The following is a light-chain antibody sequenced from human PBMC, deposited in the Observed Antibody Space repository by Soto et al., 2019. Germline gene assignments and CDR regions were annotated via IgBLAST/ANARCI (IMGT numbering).Light chain of an antibody. CDR3: QPRYNSHLT. V-gene: IGKV3-11*01. J-gene: IGKJ4*01. CDR2: DAS. Sequence: VVLTQSPATLSVSPGETATLSCRTSENINTYLAWYQQKPGQAPKLLIYDASNRATGIPARFSASGSGTDFTLSISSLEPKDFAVYYCQPRYNSHLTVGGGTKVDIK. CDR1: ENINTY.